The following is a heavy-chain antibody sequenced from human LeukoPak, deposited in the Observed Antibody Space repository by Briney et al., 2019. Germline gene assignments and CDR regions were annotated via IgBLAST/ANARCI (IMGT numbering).Heavy chain of an antibody. V-gene: IGHV1-58*01. J-gene: IGHJ3*02. CDR2: IVVGSGNT. CDR1: GFTFTSSA. Sequence: SVKVSCKASGFTFTSSAVQWVRQARGQRLEWIGWIVVGSGNTNYAQKFQERVTITRDMSTSTAYMELSSLRSEDTAVYYCAADCNGEFWSGPRLLDAFDIWGQGTMVTVSS. CDR3: AADCNGEFWSGPRLLDAFDI. D-gene: IGHD3-3*01.